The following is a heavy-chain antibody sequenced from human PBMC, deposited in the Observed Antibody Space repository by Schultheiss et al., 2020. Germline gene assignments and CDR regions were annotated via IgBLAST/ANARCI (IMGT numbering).Heavy chain of an antibody. CDR1: GFTFNNAW. CDR2: ISYDGSNK. D-gene: IGHD3-16*02. J-gene: IGHJ5*02. Sequence: GGSLRLSCAASGFTFNNAWMSWVRQAPGKGLEWVAVISYDGSNKYYADSVKGRFTISRDNSKNTLYLQMNSLRAEDTAVYYCFSLGELSLSSSHWFDPWGQGTLVTVSS. V-gene: IGHV3-30*03. CDR3: FSLGELSLSSSHWFDP.